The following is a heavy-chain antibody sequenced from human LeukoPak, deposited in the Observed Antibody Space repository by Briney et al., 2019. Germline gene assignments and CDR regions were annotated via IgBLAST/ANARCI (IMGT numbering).Heavy chain of an antibody. D-gene: IGHD5-18*01. Sequence: GESLKISCKGSGYSFTSYWISWVRQMPGKGLEWMGRIDPSDSYTKYSPSFQGQVTISADKSISTAYLQWSSLKASDTAMYYGAISYSSLNYWGQGTLVTVSS. CDR2: IDPSDSYT. CDR1: GYSFTSYW. CDR3: AISYSSLNY. V-gene: IGHV5-10-1*04. J-gene: IGHJ4*02.